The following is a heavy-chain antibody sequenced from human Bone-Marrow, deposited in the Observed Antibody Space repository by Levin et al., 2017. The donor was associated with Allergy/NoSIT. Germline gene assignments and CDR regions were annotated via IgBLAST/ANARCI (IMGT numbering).Heavy chain of an antibody. CDR2: INSDGSST. V-gene: IGHV3-74*01. J-gene: IGHJ3*02. CDR1: GFTFSSYW. D-gene: IGHD2-2*01. Sequence: GESLKISCAASGFTFSSYWMHWVRQAPGKGLVWVSRINSDGSSTSYADSVKGRFTISRDNAKNTLYLQMNSLRAEDTAVYYCARDFEEVVVPAAPTSPIWGQGTMVTVSS. CDR3: ARDFEEVVVPAAPTSPI.